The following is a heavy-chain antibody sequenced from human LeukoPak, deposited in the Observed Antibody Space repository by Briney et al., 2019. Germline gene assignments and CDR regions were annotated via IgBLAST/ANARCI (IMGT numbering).Heavy chain of an antibody. CDR3: ARLYSGSSHFDY. D-gene: IGHD6-6*01. CDR2: IYTSGTT. J-gene: IGHJ4*02. CDR1: GGSISTYY. Sequence: PSETLSLTCTVSGGSISTYYWSWIRQPAGKGLEWIGHIYTSGTTNYNPSLKSRVTMSVDTSKNQFSLKLNSVTAADTAVYYCARLYSGSSHFDYWGQGTLVTVSS. V-gene: IGHV4-4*07.